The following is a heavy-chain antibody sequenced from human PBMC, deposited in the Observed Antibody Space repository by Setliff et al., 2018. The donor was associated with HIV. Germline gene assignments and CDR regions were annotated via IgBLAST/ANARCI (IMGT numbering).Heavy chain of an antibody. CDR1: GGSISSHF. CDR3: ARERSRGYADPPRFDY. CDR2: IYYSGST. Sequence: PSETLSLTCTVSGGSISSHFWSWIRQPPGKGLEWIGSIYYSGSTNYNPSLKSRVTISVVTSKNQFSLRLNSVTATDAAMYYCARERSRGYADPPRFDYWGQGTLVTVSS. D-gene: IGHD2-15*01. J-gene: IGHJ4*02. V-gene: IGHV4-59*11.